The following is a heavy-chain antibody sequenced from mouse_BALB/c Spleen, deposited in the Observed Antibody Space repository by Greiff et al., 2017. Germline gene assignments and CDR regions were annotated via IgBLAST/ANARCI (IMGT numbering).Heavy chain of an antibody. CDR3: ARDGRGYDAPFAY. CDR1: GFSLTSYG. D-gene: IGHD2-2*01. Sequence: QVQLQQSGPGLVQPSQSLSITCTVSGFSLTSYGVHWVRQPPGKGLEWLGVIWAGGSTNYNSALMSRLSISKDNSKSQVFLKMNSLQTDDTAMYYCARDGRGYDAPFAYWGQGTLVTVSA. V-gene: IGHV2-9*02. J-gene: IGHJ3*01. CDR2: IWAGGST.